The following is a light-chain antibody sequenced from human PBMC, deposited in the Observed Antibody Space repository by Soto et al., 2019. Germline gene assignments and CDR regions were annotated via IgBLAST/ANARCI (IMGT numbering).Light chain of an antibody. J-gene: IGLJ2*01. Sequence: QSALTQPASVSGSPGQSITISCTGTSSDVGGYNSVSWYQQHPGKAPKVMIYDVSNRPSGVSNRFSGSKSGNTASLTISGLQAEDEADYYCSSYTSSSSRAFGGRTKLTVL. CDR3: SSYTSSSSRA. CDR1: SSDVGGYNS. V-gene: IGLV2-14*01. CDR2: DVS.